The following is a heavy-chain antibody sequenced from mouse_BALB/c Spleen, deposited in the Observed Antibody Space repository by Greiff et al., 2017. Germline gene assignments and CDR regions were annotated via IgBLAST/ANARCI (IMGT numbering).Heavy chain of an antibody. V-gene: IGHV3-8*02. CDR1: GVPITSGL. J-gene: IGHJ2*01. D-gene: IGHD1-1*01. Sequence: EVQRVESGPSLVKPSQSLSLTCSVTGVPITSGLWNWIRKFPGNNLEYMGYISYSGSTYYNPSLKSRISITRDTSKNQYYLQLNSVTTEDTATYYCARGLRSFDYWGQGTTLTVSS. CDR2: ISYSGST. CDR3: ARGLRSFDY.